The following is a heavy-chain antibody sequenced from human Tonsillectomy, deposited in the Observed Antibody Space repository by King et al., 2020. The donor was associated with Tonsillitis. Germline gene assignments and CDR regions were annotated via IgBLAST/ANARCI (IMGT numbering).Heavy chain of an antibody. D-gene: IGHD2-15*01. CDR2: IIPIFGTA. J-gene: IGHJ6*02. Sequence: QLVQSGAEVKKPGSSVKVSCKASGGTFSSYAISWVRQAPGQGLEWMGGIIPIFGTANYAQKFQGRVTITADESTSTAYMELSSLRSEDTAVYYCASNIVVVVAADYYYYGMDVCGPGTTVTVSS. CDR1: GGTFSSYA. V-gene: IGHV1-69*01. CDR3: ASNIVVVVAADYYYYGMDV.